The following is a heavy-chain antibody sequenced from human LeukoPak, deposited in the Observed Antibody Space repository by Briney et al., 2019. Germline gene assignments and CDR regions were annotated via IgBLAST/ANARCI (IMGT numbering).Heavy chain of an antibody. CDR1: GFTFSSYA. CDR2: ISYDGSNK. Sequence: GGSLRLSCAASGFTFSSYAMHWVRQAPGKGLEWVAVISYDGSNKYYADSVKGRFTISRDNSKNTLYLQMNSLRAEDTAVYYCARATLYYYDSSGYYYWGQGTLVTVSS. J-gene: IGHJ4*02. CDR3: ARATLYYYDSSGYYY. V-gene: IGHV3-30*04. D-gene: IGHD3-22*01.